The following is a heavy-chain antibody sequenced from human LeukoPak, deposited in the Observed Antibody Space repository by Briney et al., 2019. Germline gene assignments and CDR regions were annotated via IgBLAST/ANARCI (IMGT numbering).Heavy chain of an antibody. D-gene: IGHD3-22*01. CDR1: GYSFTSYW. CDR2: IYPGGSDT. V-gene: IGHV5-51*01. J-gene: IGHJ4*02. CDR3: ARRLVSYDSSGYYEVTPFDY. Sequence: GESLKISCKGSGYSFTSYWIGWVRQMPGKGLEWMGIIYPGGSDTRYSPSLQGQVTISADKSISTAYLQWSSLKASDTAMYYCARRLVSYDSSGYYEVTPFDYWGQGTLVTVSS.